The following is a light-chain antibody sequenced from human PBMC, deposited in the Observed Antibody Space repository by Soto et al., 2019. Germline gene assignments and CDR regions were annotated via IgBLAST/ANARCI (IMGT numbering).Light chain of an antibody. J-gene: IGKJ4*01. Sequence: EIVMTQTPLSLPVTPGEPASISCRSSQSLLKSADGNTYLDWYLQKPGQSPQLLIFSLSYRAPGVPDRFSGSGSDTEFTLKISRVEAEDVGVYYCMQRKEFPLTFGGGTKVEIK. CDR1: QSLLKSADGNTY. CDR2: SLS. V-gene: IGKV2-40*01. CDR3: MQRKEFPLT.